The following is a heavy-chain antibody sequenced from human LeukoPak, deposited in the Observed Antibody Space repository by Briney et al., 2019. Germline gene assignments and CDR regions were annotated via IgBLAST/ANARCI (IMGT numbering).Heavy chain of an antibody. J-gene: IGHJ3*02. CDR2: IYHSGST. CDR3: ASAPDDAFDI. CDR1: GGSISSGGYS. V-gene: IGHV4-30-2*01. Sequence: SSQTLSLTCAVSGGSISSGGYSWSWIRQPPGKGLEWIGYIYHSGSTYYNPSLKSRVTISVGRSKNQFSLKLSSVTAADTAVYYCASAPDDAFDIWAKGQWSPSLQ.